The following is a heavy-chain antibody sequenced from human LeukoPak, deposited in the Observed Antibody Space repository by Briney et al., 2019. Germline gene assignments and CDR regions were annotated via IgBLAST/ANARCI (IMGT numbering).Heavy chain of an antibody. CDR1: GGSISSYY. D-gene: IGHD3-3*01. J-gene: IGHJ4*02. CDR3: ARDRDFWSGYYHFDY. CDR2: IYTSGST. V-gene: IGHV4-4*07. Sequence: SETLSLTCTVSGGSISSYYWSWIRQPAGKGLEWIGRIYTSGSTNYNPSLKSRVTMSVDTSKNQFSLKLSSVTAADTAVYYCARDRDFWSGYYHFDYWGQGTLVAVSS.